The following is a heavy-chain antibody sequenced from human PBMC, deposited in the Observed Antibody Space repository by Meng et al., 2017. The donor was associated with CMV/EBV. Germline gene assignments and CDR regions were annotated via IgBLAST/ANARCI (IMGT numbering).Heavy chain of an antibody. CDR1: GGTFSSYA. CDR2: IIPIFGTA. Sequence: SVKVSCKASGGTFSSYAISWVRQASGQGLEWMGGIIPIFGTANYAQKFQGRVTITTDESTSTAYMELSSLRSEDTAVYYCASRYCSSTSCRYYGMDVWGQGTTVTVSS. CDR3: ASRYCSSTSCRYYGMDV. V-gene: IGHV1-69*05. J-gene: IGHJ6*02. D-gene: IGHD2-2*01.